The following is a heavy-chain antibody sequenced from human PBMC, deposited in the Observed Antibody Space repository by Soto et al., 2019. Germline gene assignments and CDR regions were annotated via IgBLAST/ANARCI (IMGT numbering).Heavy chain of an antibody. CDR2: IGASGAGT. D-gene: IGHD3-10*01. CDR1: GFTFSTYA. V-gene: IGHV3-23*01. J-gene: IGHJ4*02. CDR3: ALRKTGSFFDY. Sequence: EVQLLESGGGLVQPGGSLRLSCAASGFTFSTYAMSWDRQAPGKGLEWVSGIGASGAGTYYAESVKGRFTISRDNSKNTLHLQMNSLRAEDTAVYYCALRKTGSFFDYWGQGTLVTVSS.